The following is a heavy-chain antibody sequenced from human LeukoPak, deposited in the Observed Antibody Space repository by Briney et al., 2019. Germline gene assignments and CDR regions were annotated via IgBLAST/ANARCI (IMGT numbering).Heavy chain of an antibody. Sequence: GGSLRLSCVASGFTFRNYAMTWVRQAPGKGLEWVSAVNPDGDNTYYANSVKGRFTISRDNAKNSLYLQMNSLRAEDTAVYYCARRLPFDYWGQGTLVTVSS. CDR2: VNPDGDNT. V-gene: IGHV3-23*01. D-gene: IGHD5-12*01. CDR1: GFTFRNYA. J-gene: IGHJ4*02. CDR3: ARRLPFDY.